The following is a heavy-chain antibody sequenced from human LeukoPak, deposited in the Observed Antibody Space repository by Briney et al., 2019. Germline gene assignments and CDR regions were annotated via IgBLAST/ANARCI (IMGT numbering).Heavy chain of an antibody. J-gene: IGHJ4*02. CDR3: ARGPLRFLEDY. CDR1: GFTFSSYW. CDR2: IKQDGSEK. Sequence: TGGSLRLSCAASGFTFSSYWMSWVRQAPGKGLEWVANIKQDGSEKYNVDSVKGRFTISRDNAKNSLYLQMNSLRAEDTAVYYCARGPLRFLEDYWGQGTLVTVSS. V-gene: IGHV3-7*01. D-gene: IGHD3-3*01.